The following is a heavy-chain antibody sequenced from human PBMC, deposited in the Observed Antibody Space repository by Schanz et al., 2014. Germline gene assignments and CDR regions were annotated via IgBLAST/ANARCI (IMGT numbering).Heavy chain of an antibody. Sequence: VQLVESGGGLVQPRGSLRLSCAASEFSFSSFGMNWVRQAPGKGLEWVALISYDGSSKNHADSVQGRFTISRDNARNSLYLQLNSLRVEDSGVYFCAQTRGTFMVPIDNWGQGVRVIVSS. D-gene: IGHD3-3*02. V-gene: IGHV3-33*03. CDR3: AQTRGTFMVPIDN. CDR2: ISYDGSSK. J-gene: IGHJ4*02. CDR1: EFSFSSFG.